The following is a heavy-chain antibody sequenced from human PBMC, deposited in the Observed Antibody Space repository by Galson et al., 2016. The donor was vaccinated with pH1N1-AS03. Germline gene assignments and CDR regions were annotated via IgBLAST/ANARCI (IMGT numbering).Heavy chain of an antibody. CDR2: IDPSGGGT. V-gene: IGHV1-46*01. J-gene: IGHJ4*02. CDR1: GYTFTRYY. D-gene: IGHD1-26*01. CDR3: ARGGGSSLDY. Sequence: SVKVSCKASGYTFTRYYMHWVRQAPGQGLEWMGVIDPSGGGTTYAQKFHGRVTMTRDTSTTTAHMELSRLTSDDTAVYFCARGGGSSLDYWGQGTLVPVSS.